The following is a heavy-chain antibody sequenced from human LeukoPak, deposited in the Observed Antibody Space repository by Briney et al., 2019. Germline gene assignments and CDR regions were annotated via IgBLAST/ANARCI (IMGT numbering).Heavy chain of an antibody. V-gene: IGHV3-23*01. CDR1: GFTFNTYA. J-gene: IGHJ4*02. Sequence: GASLRLSCAASGFTFNTYAMSWVRPAPGKGLEWVSGISGRGGSTYYADSVKGRFTISRDNSKNTLYLQMNSLRAEDTAVYYCAKVGYDSWAIDYWGQGTLVTASS. CDR2: ISGRGGST. D-gene: IGHD3-3*01. CDR3: AKVGYDSWAIDY.